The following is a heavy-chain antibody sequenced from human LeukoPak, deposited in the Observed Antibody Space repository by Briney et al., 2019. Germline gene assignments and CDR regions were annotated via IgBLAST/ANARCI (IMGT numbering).Heavy chain of an antibody. V-gene: IGHV4-59*08. CDR3: ARHEAEDRTFGY. J-gene: IGHJ4*02. Sequence: SETLSLTCTVSGGSISSYSWSWIRQPPGKGLEWIGYICYSGSTNYNPSLKSRVTISVDTSKNQFSLKLSSVTAADTAVYYCARHEAEDRTFGYWGQGTLVTVSS. CDR1: GGSISSYS. CDR2: ICYSGST.